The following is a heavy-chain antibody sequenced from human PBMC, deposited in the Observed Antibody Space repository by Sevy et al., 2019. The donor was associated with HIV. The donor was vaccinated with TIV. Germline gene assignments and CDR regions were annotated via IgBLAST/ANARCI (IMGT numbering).Heavy chain of an antibody. D-gene: IGHD1-26*01. J-gene: IGHJ1*01. Sequence: GGSLRLSCTVSGCIFSNFAMHWVRQAPGKGLEWVAVTSYDGSHKYYADSVKGRFTVSRDNSRNILSLEMNSLRRDDTAIYYCARGENDDEFFQYCGQDTLVTVSS. CDR3: ARGENDDEFFQY. V-gene: IGHV3-30*04. CDR1: GCIFSNFA. CDR2: TSYDGSHK.